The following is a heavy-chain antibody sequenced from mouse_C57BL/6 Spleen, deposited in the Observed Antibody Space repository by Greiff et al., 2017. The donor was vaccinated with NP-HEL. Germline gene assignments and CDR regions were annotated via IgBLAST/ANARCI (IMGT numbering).Heavy chain of an antibody. Sequence: QVQLQQPGAELVKPGASVKLSCKASGYTFTSYWMQWVKQRPGQGLEWIGEIDPSDSYTNYNQKFKGKATLTVDTSSSTAYMPLSSLPSEDSAVYDCARKGATVRAMDYWGQGTSVTVAS. D-gene: IGHD1-1*01. CDR3: ARKGATVRAMDY. CDR2: IDPSDSYT. J-gene: IGHJ4*01. CDR1: GYTFTSYW. V-gene: IGHV1-50*01.